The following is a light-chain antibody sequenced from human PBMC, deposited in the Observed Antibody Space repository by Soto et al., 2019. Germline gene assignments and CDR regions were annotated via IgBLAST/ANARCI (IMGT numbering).Light chain of an antibody. CDR3: QQYNNWPLT. Sequence: IVLTQSPATLSLSPGERATLSCRASQSVSSNLAWYQQKPGQAPRLLIYGASTRATGIPARFSGSGSGTEFTLTISSLQSEDFAVHYCQQYNNWPLTFGQGTRREIK. V-gene: IGKV3-15*01. J-gene: IGKJ5*01. CDR2: GAS. CDR1: QSVSSN.